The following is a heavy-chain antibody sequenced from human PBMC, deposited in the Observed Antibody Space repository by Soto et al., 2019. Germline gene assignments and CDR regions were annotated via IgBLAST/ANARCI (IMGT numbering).Heavy chain of an antibody. V-gene: IGHV3-23*01. CDR1: GFTISLYG. Sequence: EVHLLESGGGLVQPGGSLRLSCAASGFTISLYGMSWVRRAPGKGLEWVSAFSGSDLSGRGGYTYYADSVKGRLTTSRDNSKKTVYLQLHRPGAEETAVYYCVKSYSDYVEYFQNWGQGTLVTVSS. CDR3: VKSYSDYVEYFQN. D-gene: IGHD3-22*01. CDR2: FSGSDLSGRGGYT. J-gene: IGHJ1*01.